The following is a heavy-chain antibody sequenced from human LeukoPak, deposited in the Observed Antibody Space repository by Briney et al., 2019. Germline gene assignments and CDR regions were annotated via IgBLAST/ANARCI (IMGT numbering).Heavy chain of an antibody. Sequence: SETLSLTCTVSGGSISSYFWSWIRQPPGKGLEWIGYIYYSGSTNYNPSLKSRVTISVDTSKNQFSLKLSSVTAADTAVYYCARDSSIDYGSGFVYDYWGQGTLVTVSS. J-gene: IGHJ4*02. CDR1: GGSISSYF. CDR2: IYYSGST. V-gene: IGHV4-59*01. CDR3: ARDSSIDYGSGFVYDY. D-gene: IGHD3-10*01.